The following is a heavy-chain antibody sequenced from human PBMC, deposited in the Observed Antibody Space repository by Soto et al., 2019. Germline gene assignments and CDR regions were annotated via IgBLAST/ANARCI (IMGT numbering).Heavy chain of an antibody. D-gene: IGHD3-16*02. J-gene: IGHJ4*02. CDR2: INHSGST. CDR3: ARGKLSDYVWGSYRYHFDY. CDR1: CGSFSGYY. Sequence: SETLSLTCAVYCGSFSGYYWSWIRQPPGKGLEWIGEINHSGSTNYNPSLKSRVTISVDTSKNQFSLKLSSVTAADTAVYYCARGKLSDYVWGSYRYHFDYWGQGTVVTVSS. V-gene: IGHV4-34*01.